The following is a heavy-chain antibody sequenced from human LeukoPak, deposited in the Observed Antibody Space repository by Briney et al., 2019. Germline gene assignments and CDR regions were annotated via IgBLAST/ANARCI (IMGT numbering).Heavy chain of an antibody. D-gene: IGHD3-3*01. V-gene: IGHV1-69*04. CDR3: AREYDTIFGVAPGDY. Sequence: SVKVSCKAYGGTFSNYAISWVRQAPGQGLEWMGRIIPMFGIANYVQKFQGRVTITADKSTSTAYMDLSSLRSEDTAVYYCAREYDTIFGVAPGDYWGQGTLVTVSS. CDR1: GGTFSNYA. J-gene: IGHJ4*02. CDR2: IIPMFGIA.